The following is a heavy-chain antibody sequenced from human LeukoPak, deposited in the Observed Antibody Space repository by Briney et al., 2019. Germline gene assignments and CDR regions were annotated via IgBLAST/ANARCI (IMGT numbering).Heavy chain of an antibody. CDR1: GGTFSSYA. V-gene: IGHV1-69*05. Sequence: SVKVPCKASGGTFSSYAISWVRQAPGQGLEWMGGIIPIFGTANYAQKFQGRVTITTDESTSTAYMELSSLRSEDTAVYYCARGHGSDYYDSSGYYYWFDPWGQGTLVTVSS. J-gene: IGHJ5*02. CDR2: IIPIFGTA. CDR3: ARGHGSDYYDSSGYYYWFDP. D-gene: IGHD3-22*01.